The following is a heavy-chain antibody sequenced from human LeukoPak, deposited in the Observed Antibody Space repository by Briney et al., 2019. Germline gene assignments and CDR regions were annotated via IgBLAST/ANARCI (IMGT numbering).Heavy chain of an antibody. CDR3: ARKADMITFGGVIGLFDP. CDR2: IIPIFGTA. V-gene: IGHV1-69*05. D-gene: IGHD3-16*02. CDR1: GGTFSSYA. Sequence: ASVKVSCKASGGTFSSYAISWVRQAPGQGLEWMGGIIPIFGTANYAQKFQGRVTITTDESTSTACMELSSLRSEDTAVYYCARKADMITFGGVIGLFDPWGQGTLVTVSS. J-gene: IGHJ5*02.